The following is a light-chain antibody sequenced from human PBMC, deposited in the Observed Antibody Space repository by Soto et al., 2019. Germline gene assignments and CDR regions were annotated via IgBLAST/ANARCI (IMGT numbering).Light chain of an antibody. CDR1: QSLTST. CDR2: GTS. Sequence: EIVMTQSPATLSVSPGERVTLSCRASQSLTSTLAWYQQKPGQAPRLLIYGTSARAAGVSDRFSVSGSGTDFTLTISSLQSEDFAVYYCQQFSNNNWPPYTFGQGTKLELK. V-gene: IGKV3-15*01. CDR3: QQFSNNNWPPYT. J-gene: IGKJ2*01.